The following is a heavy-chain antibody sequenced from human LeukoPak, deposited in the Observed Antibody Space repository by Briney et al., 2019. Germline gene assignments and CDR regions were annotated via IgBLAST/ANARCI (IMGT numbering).Heavy chain of an antibody. V-gene: IGHV3-74*01. CDR1: GFSFSGHW. D-gene: IGHD6-6*01. CDR2: ISPTGSTT. CDR3: ARGPNSNWSGLDF. J-gene: IGHJ4*02. Sequence: GGSLRLTCTASGFSFSGHWMHWARQLPGKGLVWVSRISPTGSTTSYADSVKGRFTVSRDNAKNTLYLQVNNLRAEDTAVYYCARGPNSNWSGLDFWGQGTLLTVSS.